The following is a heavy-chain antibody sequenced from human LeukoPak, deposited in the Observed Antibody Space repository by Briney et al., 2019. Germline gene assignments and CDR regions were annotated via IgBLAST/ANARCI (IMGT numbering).Heavy chain of an antibody. D-gene: IGHD3-9*01. J-gene: IGHJ4*02. V-gene: IGHV3-9*01. CDR3: ATGNDILTSFYE. CDR2: ISWNSVDI. Sequence: AGGSLRLSCAATGFRFSSYAMHWVRRSPGRGLEWVSGISWNSVDIVYTASVRGRFTISRDNAKNSSYLQMNNLRPEDTALYYCATGNDILTSFYEWGLGTQVTVSS. CDR1: GFRFSSYA.